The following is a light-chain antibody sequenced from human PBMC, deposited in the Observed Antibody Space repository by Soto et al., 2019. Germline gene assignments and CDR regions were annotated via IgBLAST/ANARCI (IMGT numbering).Light chain of an antibody. CDR1: QTVSITY. V-gene: IGKV3-20*01. CDR2: GAS. Sequence: PGESATLSCMASQTVSITYLTWYQQKPGQAPRLLIFGASKRATGIPDRFSGSGSGRDFTLTISGLEPEDFAVCYCQQYGSSPLISFGQGTRLEI. CDR3: QQYGSSPLIS. J-gene: IGKJ5*01.